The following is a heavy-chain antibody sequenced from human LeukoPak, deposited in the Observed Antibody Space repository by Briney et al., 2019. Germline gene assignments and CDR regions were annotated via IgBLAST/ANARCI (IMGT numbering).Heavy chain of an antibody. D-gene: IGHD3-10*01. Sequence: PGGSLRLSCAASGFTFSSYWMSWVRQAPGKGLEWVANIKQDGSEKYYVDSVKGRFTISRDNAKNSLYLQMNSLRAEDTAVYYCARDSGLWLGEFLYAFDIWGQGTMVTVSS. CDR3: ARDSGLWLGEFLYAFDI. CDR2: IKQDGSEK. CDR1: GFTFSSYW. V-gene: IGHV3-7*01. J-gene: IGHJ3*02.